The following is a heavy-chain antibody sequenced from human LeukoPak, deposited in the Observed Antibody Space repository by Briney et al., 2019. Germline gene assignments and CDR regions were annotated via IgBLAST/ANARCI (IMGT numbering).Heavy chain of an antibody. J-gene: IGHJ4*02. CDR3: ARDFDPIAVATPVGY. D-gene: IGHD6-19*01. CDR1: GFTFSSYA. Sequence: GGSLRLSCAASGFTFSSYAMHWVRQAPGKGLERVAVISYDGSNKYYADSVKGRFTISRDNSKNTLYPQMNSLRAEDTAVYYCARDFDPIAVATPVGYWGQGTLVTVSS. CDR2: ISYDGSNK. V-gene: IGHV3-30-3*01.